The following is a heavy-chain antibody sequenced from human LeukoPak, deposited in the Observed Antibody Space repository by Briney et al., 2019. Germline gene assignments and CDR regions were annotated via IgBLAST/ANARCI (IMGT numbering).Heavy chain of an antibody. CDR2: INPNNSAT. D-gene: IGHD6-13*01. CDR3: ARDRLTADFDY. CDR1: GYTFTGYY. V-gene: IGHV1-2*02. Sequence: ASVKVSCKASGYTFTGYYMHWVRQAPGQGLEWMGWINPNNSATKYAQRFQGRVSMARDTSISTVYMDLSSLISDDTAVYYCARDRLTADFDYWGQGTLVTASS. J-gene: IGHJ4*02.